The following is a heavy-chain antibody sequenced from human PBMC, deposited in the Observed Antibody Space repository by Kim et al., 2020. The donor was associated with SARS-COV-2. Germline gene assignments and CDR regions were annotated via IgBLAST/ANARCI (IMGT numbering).Heavy chain of an antibody. CDR2: ISSSSSYK. J-gene: IGHJ4*02. D-gene: IGHD5-18*01. CDR3: AARYSYVSY. V-gene: IGHV3-21*01. Sequence: GGSLRLSCAASGFTLSSYSMNWVRQAPGKGLEWVSSISSSSSYKYYADSVKGRFTISRDNAKNSLYLQMNSLRAEDTAVYYCAARYSYVSYWGQGTLVT. CDR1: GFTLSSYS.